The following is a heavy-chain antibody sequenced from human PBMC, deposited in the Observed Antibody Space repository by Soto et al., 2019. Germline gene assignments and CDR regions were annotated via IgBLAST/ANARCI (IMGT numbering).Heavy chain of an antibody. CDR3: ARDDSFAFDI. D-gene: IGHD2-21*01. CDR1: GFTFTSYS. CDR2: IRGTT. Sequence: EVQLVESGGGLVQPGGSLRLSCAASGFTFTSYSMNWVRQAPGKGLEWVSYIRGTTHYADSVKCRFTISRDNARSSLYLQMNSLRADDTAVYYCARDDSFAFDIWGQGTMVTVSS. J-gene: IGHJ3*02. V-gene: IGHV3-48*01.